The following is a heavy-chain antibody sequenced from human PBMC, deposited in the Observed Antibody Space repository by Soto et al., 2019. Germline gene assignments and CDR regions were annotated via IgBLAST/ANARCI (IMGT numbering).Heavy chain of an antibody. D-gene: IGHD3-10*01. Sequence: SETLSLTCNVSGGSIDRSNYYWDWLRQPPGKGLEWIGTTYYNGNAYYNPSLKSRVSMSVDTSKDQFSLKLVSVTAADTAVYYCARHFVAVVIKGWGYWGQGTLVTVSS. CDR1: GGSIDRSNYY. CDR2: TYYNGNA. CDR3: ARHFVAVVIKGWGY. V-gene: IGHV4-39*01. J-gene: IGHJ4*02.